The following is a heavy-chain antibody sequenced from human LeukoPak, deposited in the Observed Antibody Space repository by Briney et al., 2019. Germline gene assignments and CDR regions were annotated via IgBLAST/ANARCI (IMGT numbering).Heavy chain of an antibody. CDR3: ARATGRITMVRGVLHP. CDR1: GGSFSGYY. CDR2: INHSGST. V-gene: IGHV4-34*01. Sequence: SETLSLTCAVYGGSFSGYYWSWIRQPPGKGLEWIGKINHSGSTNYNPSLKSRVTISVDTSKNQFSLKLSSVTAADTAVYYCARATGRITMVRGVLHPWGQGTLVTVSS. J-gene: IGHJ5*02. D-gene: IGHD3-10*01.